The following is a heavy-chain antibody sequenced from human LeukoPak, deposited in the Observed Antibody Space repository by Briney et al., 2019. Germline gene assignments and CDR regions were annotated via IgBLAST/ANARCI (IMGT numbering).Heavy chain of an antibody. J-gene: IGHJ4*02. D-gene: IGHD2-2*01. Sequence: GGTLSLSCAVSGFPFSSYWWRWVRQAPGKGLVWVSQINPDGGSTSYQASVMGRLTISTDNAKNTLYLQMNSLRAEDTAVYYCGRGSHPTLYCSSTSCYLHWGQGTLVTVSS. V-gene: IGHV3-74*01. CDR2: INPDGGST. CDR1: GFPFSSYW. CDR3: GRGSHPTLYCSSTSCYLH.